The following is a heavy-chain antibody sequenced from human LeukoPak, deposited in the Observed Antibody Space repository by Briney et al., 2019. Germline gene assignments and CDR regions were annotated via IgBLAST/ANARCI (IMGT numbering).Heavy chain of an antibody. CDR3: ARVRIQLWPADY. J-gene: IGHJ4*02. Sequence: SETLSLTCTVSGGSISSSSYYWGWIRQPPGKGLEWIGSIYYSGSTYYNPSLKSRVTISVDTSKNQFSLKLSSVTAADTAVYYCARVRIQLWPADYWGQGTLVTVSS. CDR2: IYYSGST. V-gene: IGHV4-39*07. CDR1: GGSISSSSYY. D-gene: IGHD5-18*01.